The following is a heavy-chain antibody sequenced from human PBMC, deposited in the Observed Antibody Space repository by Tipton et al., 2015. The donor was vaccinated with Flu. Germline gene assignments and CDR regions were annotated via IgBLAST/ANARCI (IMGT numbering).Heavy chain of an antibody. CDR3: ARHGFNSYENNDAFDI. Sequence: TLSLTCTVSGGSISSSSYYWGWIRQPPGKGLEWIGSIYYSGSTYYNPSLKSRVTISVDTSKNQFSLKLSSVTAADTAVYYCARHGFNSYENNDAFDIWGQGTMVTVSS. J-gene: IGHJ3*02. V-gene: IGHV4-39*01. CDR2: IYYSGST. D-gene: IGHD5-18*01. CDR1: GGSISSSSYY.